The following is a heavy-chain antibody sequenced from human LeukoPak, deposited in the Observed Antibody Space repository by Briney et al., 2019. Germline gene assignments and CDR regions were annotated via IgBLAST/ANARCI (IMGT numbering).Heavy chain of an antibody. D-gene: IGHD6-19*01. CDR3: ARPHRSGWRVVGI. CDR2: IYHSGST. CDR1: GYSISSGYD. J-gene: IGHJ3*02. Sequence: SETLSLTCAVSGYSISSGYDWGWIRQPPGKELEWIGSIYHSGSTYYNPSLKSRVTISVDTSKNQFSLKLSSVTAADTAVYYCARPHRSGWRVVGIWGPGTMVSVSS. V-gene: IGHV4-38-2*01.